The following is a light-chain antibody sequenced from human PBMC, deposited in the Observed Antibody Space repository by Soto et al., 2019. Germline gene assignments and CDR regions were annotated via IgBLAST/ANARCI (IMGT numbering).Light chain of an antibody. V-gene: IGKV1-6*01. J-gene: IGKJ4*01. Sequence: AIQMTQSPSSLSASVGDRVTITCRASQGIRNGLGWYQQKPGKAPKLLIYAASSLQSGVPSRFSGSGSGTDFTLTISSLQPEDFATYYCLQDYNYPPTFGGGTKVDIK. CDR2: AAS. CDR1: QGIRNG. CDR3: LQDYNYPPT.